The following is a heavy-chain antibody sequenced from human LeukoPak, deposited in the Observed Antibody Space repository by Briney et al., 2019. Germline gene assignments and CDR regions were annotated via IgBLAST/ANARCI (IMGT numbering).Heavy chain of an antibody. Sequence: TPSETLSLTCAVYGGSFSGYYWSWIRQPPGKGLEWIGEINHSGSTNYNPSHKSRVTISVDTSKNQFSLKLSSVTAADTAVYYCARVSRAAAGHYWGQGTLVTVSS. CDR2: INHSGST. D-gene: IGHD6-13*01. J-gene: IGHJ4*02. CDR3: ARVSRAAAGHY. V-gene: IGHV4-34*01. CDR1: GGSFSGYY.